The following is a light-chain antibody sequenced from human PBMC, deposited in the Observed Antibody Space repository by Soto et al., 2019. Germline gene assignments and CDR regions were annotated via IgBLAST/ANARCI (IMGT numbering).Light chain of an antibody. V-gene: IGLV2-11*01. CDR2: DVT. CDR1: SSDVGGYKS. Sequence: QSVLTQPRSVSGSPGQSVTVSCTGTSSDVGGYKSVSWYQHHPGKAPKLLIYDVTDRPSGVPDRFSGSKSGNTASLTVSALQAEDEADYYCSSYTDRKHLVFGTGTKLTVL. CDR3: SSYTDRKHLV. J-gene: IGLJ1*01.